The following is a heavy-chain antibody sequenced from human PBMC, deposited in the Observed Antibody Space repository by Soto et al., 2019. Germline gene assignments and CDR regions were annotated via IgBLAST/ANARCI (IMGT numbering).Heavy chain of an antibody. Sequence: QVQLVQSGPEVQKPGAVLKVSCTASGYTFTASGISWVRQAPGQGLAWMGWTIIYNGHTEYSPKFLGRVVMTTDTSADTAYLELKSLRPDDAALYSCARWDDYGASDQYHFDQWGQGTLVTVSS. CDR3: ARWDDYGASDQYHFDQ. J-gene: IGHJ4*02. D-gene: IGHD4-17*01. CDR2: TIIYNGHT. V-gene: IGHV1-18*01. CDR1: GYTFTASG.